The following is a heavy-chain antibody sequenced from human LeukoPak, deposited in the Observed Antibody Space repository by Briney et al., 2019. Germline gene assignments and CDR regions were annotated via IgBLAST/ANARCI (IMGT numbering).Heavy chain of an antibody. J-gene: IGHJ4*02. D-gene: IGHD3-16*02. V-gene: IGHV1-69*13. Sequence: SVKVSCKASGYTFSSHGISWVRQAPGQGLEWMGGIIPIFGTANYAQKFQGRVTITADESTSTAYMELSSLRSEDTAVYYCARGWGMGYYDYVWGSYRWDYWGQGTLVTVSS. CDR1: GYTFSSHG. CDR3: ARGWGMGYYDYVWGSYRWDY. CDR2: IIPIFGTA.